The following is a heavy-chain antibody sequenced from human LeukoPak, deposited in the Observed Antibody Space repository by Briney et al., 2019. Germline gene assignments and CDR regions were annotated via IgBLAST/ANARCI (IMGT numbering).Heavy chain of an antibody. Sequence: ASVKVSCKASGYTFTSYGISWVRQAPGQGLEWMGWISAYNGNTNYAQKLQGRVTMTTDTSTSTAYMELRSLRSDDTAVYYCARTVGATFFYYYYYMDVWGKGTMVTISS. CDR2: ISAYNGNT. CDR1: GYTFTSYG. J-gene: IGHJ6*03. V-gene: IGHV1-18*01. CDR3: ARTVGATFFYYYYYMDV. D-gene: IGHD1-26*01.